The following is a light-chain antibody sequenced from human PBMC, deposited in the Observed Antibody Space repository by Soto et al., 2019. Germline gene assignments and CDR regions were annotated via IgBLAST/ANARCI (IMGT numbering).Light chain of an antibody. CDR2: KAS. V-gene: IGKV1-5*03. J-gene: IGKJ2*01. Sequence: DIQMTQSPSTMSASVGDRVTITCRASQSIGTWLAWYQQKPGKAPKLVIYKASSLASGVPSRFSGSGSGTEFTLTISRLQPDDSATYYCQQYNGYSYTFGQGTKVEIK. CDR3: QQYNGYSYT. CDR1: QSIGTW.